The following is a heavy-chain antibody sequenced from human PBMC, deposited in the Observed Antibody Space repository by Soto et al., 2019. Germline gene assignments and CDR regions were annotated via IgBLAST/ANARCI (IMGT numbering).Heavy chain of an antibody. CDR2: IYYSGST. D-gene: IGHD3-3*01. V-gene: IGHV4-30-4*01. Sequence: TYTVSGGSIRRGDYYWSWIRLPPGKGLEWIGYIYYSGSTYYNPSLKSRVTISVDTSKNQFSLKLSSVTAADTAVYYCAGSLLRRIFGVAPYYYGMDVWGQGTTVT. J-gene: IGHJ6*02. CDR3: AGSLLRRIFGVAPYYYGMDV. CDR1: GGSIRRGDYY.